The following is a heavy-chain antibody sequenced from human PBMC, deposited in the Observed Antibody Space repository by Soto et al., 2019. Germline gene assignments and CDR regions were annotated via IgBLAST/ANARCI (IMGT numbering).Heavy chain of an antibody. Sequence: GESLKISCKGSGYSFSFYWIAWVRQMPGKGLDWVGITYLCDSNTTCRPSFQGQVNISAXXXIXXXYXQXXSLXASDTAIGDNLTMATRGFDDWVQGTLVTVSS. CDR1: GYSFSFYW. J-gene: IGHJ4*02. V-gene: IGHV5-51*01. D-gene: IGHD5-18*01. CDR2: TYLCDSNT. CDR3: LTMATRGFDD.